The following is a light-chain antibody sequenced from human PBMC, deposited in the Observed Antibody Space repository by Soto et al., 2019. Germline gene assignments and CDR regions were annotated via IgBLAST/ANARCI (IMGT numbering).Light chain of an antibody. J-gene: IGLJ2*01. V-gene: IGLV1-51*01. CDR2: DNN. Sequence: QSVLTQPPSMSAAPGQKVTISCSGSSSNIGKTYVSWYQQFPGTAPKLLIYDNNKRPSGIPDRFSGSKSGTSATLGITGLQTGDEADYYCGTWDSSLTAVVFGGWTKVTVL. CDR3: GTWDSSLTAVV. CDR1: SSNIGKTY.